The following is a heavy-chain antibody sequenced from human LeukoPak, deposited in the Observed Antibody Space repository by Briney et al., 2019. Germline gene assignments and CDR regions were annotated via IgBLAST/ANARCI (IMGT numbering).Heavy chain of an antibody. D-gene: IGHD3-22*01. J-gene: IGHJ4*02. CDR1: GYSIRSGYY. CDR2: FYHSGST. CDR3: ARHAGGYGYYYFDY. Sequence: SETLSLTCGVSGYSIRSGYYWGWIRQPPRKGLEWIGSFYHSGSTYYNPSLKSPVTISVDTSKNQFSLKLSSVTAADTAVYYCARHAGGYGYYYFDYWGQGTLVTVSS. V-gene: IGHV4-38-2*01.